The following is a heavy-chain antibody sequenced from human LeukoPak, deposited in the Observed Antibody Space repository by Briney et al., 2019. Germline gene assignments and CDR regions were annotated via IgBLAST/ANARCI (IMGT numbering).Heavy chain of an antibody. V-gene: IGHV1-18*01. CDR2: ISAYNGNT. J-gene: IGHJ6*02. CDR1: GYTFTSYG. Sequence: ASVKVSCKASGYTFTSYGISWVRQAPGQGLEWMGWISAYNGNTNYAQKLQGGVTMTTDTSTSAAYMELRSLRSDDTAVYYCARCRDSSSCSYGMDVWGQGTTVTVSS. D-gene: IGHD6-13*01. CDR3: ARCRDSSSCSYGMDV.